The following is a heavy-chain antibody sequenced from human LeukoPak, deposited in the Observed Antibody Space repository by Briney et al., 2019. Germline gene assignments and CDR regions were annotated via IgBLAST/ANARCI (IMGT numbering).Heavy chain of an antibody. Sequence: GGSLRLSCAASGFTFSSYEMNWVRQAPGKGLEWVANIKQDGSEKYYVDSVKGRFTISRDNAKNSLYLQMSSLRAEDTAVYYCARDTFYDFWSGRGIEHWGQGTLVTVSS. D-gene: IGHD3-3*01. CDR2: IKQDGSEK. V-gene: IGHV3-7*01. J-gene: IGHJ1*01. CDR1: GFTFSSYE. CDR3: ARDTFYDFWSGRGIEH.